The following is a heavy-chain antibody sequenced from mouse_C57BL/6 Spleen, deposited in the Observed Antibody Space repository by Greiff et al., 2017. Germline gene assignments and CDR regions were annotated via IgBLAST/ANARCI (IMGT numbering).Heavy chain of an antibody. V-gene: IGHV14-2*01. CDR1: GFNIKDYY. J-gene: IGHJ4*01. D-gene: IGHD1-1*01. Sequence: VQLQQSGAELVKPGASVKLSCTASGFNIKDYYMHWVKQRTEQGLEWIGRIDPEDGETKYAPKFQGKATITADTSSNTAYLQLSSLTSEDTAVYYCARPLITTVVATDYAMDYWGQGTSVTVSS. CDR2: IDPEDGET. CDR3: ARPLITTVVATDYAMDY.